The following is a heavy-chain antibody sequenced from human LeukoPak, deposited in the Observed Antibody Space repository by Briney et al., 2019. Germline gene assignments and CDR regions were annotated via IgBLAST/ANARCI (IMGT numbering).Heavy chain of an antibody. V-gene: IGHV1-2*02. CDR2: INPNSGGT. CDR3: ASRAGDYGDYDRYYYYYYMDV. D-gene: IGHD4-17*01. CDR1: GYTFTGYY. Sequence: ASVKVSCKASGYTFTGYYMHWVRQASGQGLEWMGWINPNSGGTNYAQKFQGRVTMTRDTSISTAYMELSRLRSDDTAVYYCASRAGDYGDYDRYYYYYYMDVWGKGTTVTVSS. J-gene: IGHJ6*03.